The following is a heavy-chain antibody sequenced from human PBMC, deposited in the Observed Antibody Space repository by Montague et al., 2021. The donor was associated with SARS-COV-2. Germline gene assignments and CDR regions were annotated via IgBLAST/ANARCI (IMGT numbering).Heavy chain of an antibody. Sequence: SLSLSCAASGFTFNHYWMTWVRQTPGKGLEWVANIKQDGSEAYYMYSVKGRFTISRDNAKKSLHLQMNRLRDEDTAVYYCATLIYRYGAFDYWGQGTLVIVSS. CDR1: GFTFNHYW. J-gene: IGHJ4*02. V-gene: IGHV3-7*01. D-gene: IGHD4/OR15-4a*01. CDR3: ATLIYRYGAFDY. CDR2: IKQDGSEA.